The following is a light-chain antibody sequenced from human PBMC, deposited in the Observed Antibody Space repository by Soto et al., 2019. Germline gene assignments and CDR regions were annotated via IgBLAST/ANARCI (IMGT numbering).Light chain of an antibody. Sequence: DIQMTQSPSTLSASVGDKVTITCRASQSISTWLAWYQQKPGKAPKLLIYKASSLESGVPSRFSGSGSGTEFTLTISSLQPDDFATYYCQQYNSSPLTFGGGTKVEIK. V-gene: IGKV1-5*03. CDR1: QSISTW. CDR2: KAS. CDR3: QQYNSSPLT. J-gene: IGKJ4*01.